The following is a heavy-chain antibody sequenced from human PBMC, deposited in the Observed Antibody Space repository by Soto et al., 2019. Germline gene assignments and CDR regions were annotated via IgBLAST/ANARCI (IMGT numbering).Heavy chain of an antibody. V-gene: IGHV3-74*03. CDR1: GFTFSRYW. CDR2: INDDGTIT. CDR3: LPRGLRYGNDAFDI. J-gene: IGHJ3*02. D-gene: IGHD5-18*01. Sequence: EVQLVESGGGLVQPGGSLRLSCAASGFTFSRYWMHWVRQAPGEGLVWVSHINDDGTITTYADSVKGRFTISRDNAENTVYLEMNSLRNEDTAAYYCLPRGLRYGNDAFDIWGQGTMVTVSS.